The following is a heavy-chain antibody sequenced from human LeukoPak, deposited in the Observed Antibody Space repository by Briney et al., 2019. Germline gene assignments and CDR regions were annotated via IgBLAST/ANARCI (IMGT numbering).Heavy chain of an antibody. CDR3: ARRVNYGDYPLFDY. CDR2: IYPGDSDT. J-gene: IGHJ4*02. D-gene: IGHD4-17*01. CDR1: GYSFTSYW. V-gene: IGHV5-51*01. Sequence: GESLQISCQGSGYSFTSYWIGWVRQLPGKGLEWMGIIYPGDSDTRYSPSFQGQVTISADKSISTAYLQWSSLKASDTAMYYCARRVNYGDYPLFDYWGQGTLVTVSS.